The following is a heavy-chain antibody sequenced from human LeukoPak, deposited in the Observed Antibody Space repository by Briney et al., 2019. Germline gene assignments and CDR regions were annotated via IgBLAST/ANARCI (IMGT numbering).Heavy chain of an antibody. D-gene: IGHD6-19*01. CDR3: ARVVAVAGPDY. J-gene: IGHJ4*02. V-gene: IGHV1-18*01. CDR2: ISAYNGDT. Sequence: GASVKVSCKASSYTFTSYGISWVRQAPGQGLEWMGWISAYNGDTNYAQKLQGRVTMTTDTSTSTAYMELRSLRSDDTAVYYCARVVAVAGPDYWGQGTLVTVSS. CDR1: SYTFTSYG.